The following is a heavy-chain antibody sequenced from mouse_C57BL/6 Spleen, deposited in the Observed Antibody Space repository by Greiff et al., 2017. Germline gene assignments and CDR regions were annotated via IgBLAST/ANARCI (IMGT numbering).Heavy chain of an antibody. J-gene: IGHJ1*03. Sequence: EVQLQQSGPGLVKPSQSLSLTCSVTGYSLTSGYYWHWIRQFPGNKLEWMGYISYDGSNNYNPSLKNRISITRDTSKNQFFLKLNSVTTEDTATYYCAREGYDGWYFDVWGTGTTVTVSS. D-gene: IGHD2-2*01. V-gene: IGHV3-6*01. CDR3: AREGYDGWYFDV. CDR2: ISYDGSN. CDR1: GYSLTSGYY.